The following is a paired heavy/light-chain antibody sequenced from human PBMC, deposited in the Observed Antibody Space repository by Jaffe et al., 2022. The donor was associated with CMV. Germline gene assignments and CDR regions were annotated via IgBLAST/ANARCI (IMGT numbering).Light chain of an antibody. CDR3: QQHHHWPLT. CDR2: GAS. V-gene: IGKV3D-15*01. CDR1: QSVATN. Sequence: EIVMTQSPATLSVSPGERATLSCRASQSVATNVAWYQQNPGQAPRLVIYGASSRATGMPARFSGSGSGTEFTLTISSLQPEDFALYYCQQHHHWPLTFGGGTKVEI. J-gene: IGKJ4*01.
Heavy chain of an antibody. V-gene: IGHV3-48*03. CDR3: VRDGRTADGTYRRFDY. CDR1: GFTFSSHE. Sequence: EVPLVESGGGLVQSGGSLRLSCAASGFTFSSHEMIWVRQAPGMGLDWVSYISTSGSTTVYADSARGRFTISRDNARNSLYLQMNNLRAEDTAIYYCVRDGRTADGTYRRFDYWGLGTLVTVSS. D-gene: IGHD6-13*01. J-gene: IGHJ4*02. CDR2: ISTSGSTT.